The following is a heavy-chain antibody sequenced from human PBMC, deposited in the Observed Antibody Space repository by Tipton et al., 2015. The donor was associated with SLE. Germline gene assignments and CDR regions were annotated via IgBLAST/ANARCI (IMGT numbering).Heavy chain of an antibody. CDR2: IYYSGST. J-gene: IGHJ5*02. Sequence: TLSLTCSVSGGSISTSTYYWGWIRQPPGKGLEWIGSIYYSGSTYSKPSLQSRVTIFIDTSKNQFSLNLSSVTAADTAVYYCARHGGSGSIFDPGGQGPLVTVSS. V-gene: IGHV4-39*07. CDR3: ARHGGSGSIFDP. D-gene: IGHD3-16*01. CDR1: GGSISTSTYY.